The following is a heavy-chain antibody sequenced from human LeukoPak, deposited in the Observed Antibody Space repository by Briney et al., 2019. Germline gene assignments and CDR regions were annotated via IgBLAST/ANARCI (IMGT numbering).Heavy chain of an antibody. D-gene: IGHD5-24*01. J-gene: IGHJ4*02. V-gene: IGHV3-7*01. CDR1: GFIFSRYW. CDR2: IKFDGNEK. Sequence: GGSLRLSCAASGFIFSRYWLSWVRQAPGKGLEWVANIKFDGNEKYYVDSVKGRFTISRDNAKNSLYLQMNSLRAEDTAIYYCARLDEAFDNWGQGTLVTVSS. CDR3: ARLDEAFDN.